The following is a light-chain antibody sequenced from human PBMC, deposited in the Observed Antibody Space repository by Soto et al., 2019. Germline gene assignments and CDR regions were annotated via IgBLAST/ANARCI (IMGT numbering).Light chain of an antibody. V-gene: IGKV3-15*01. J-gene: IGKJ1*01. CDR1: QSVISN. CDR3: QQYNNWPST. Sequence: EIVMTQSPATLSVSPGEIATLSFRASQSVISNLAFYQQKPGQAPRLLIYGASTSATGVPARFSGSLSVTEFTPTISILQAEDVVVYYCQQYNNWPSTFGQGTNLDIK. CDR2: GAS.